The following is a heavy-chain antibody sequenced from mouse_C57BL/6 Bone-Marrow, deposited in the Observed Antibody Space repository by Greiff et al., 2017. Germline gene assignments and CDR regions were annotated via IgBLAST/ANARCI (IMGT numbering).Heavy chain of an antibody. CDR3: AAHYDAMDY. V-gene: IGHV2-4*01. CDR2: IWSGGST. Sequence: VMLVESGPGLVQPSQSLSITCTVSGFSLTSYGVHWVRQPPGKGLEWLGVIWSGGSTDYNAAFISRLSISKENSKSQVFFKMNSLQADDTAIYYCAAHYDAMDYWGQGTSVTVSS. J-gene: IGHJ4*01. CDR1: GFSLTSYG.